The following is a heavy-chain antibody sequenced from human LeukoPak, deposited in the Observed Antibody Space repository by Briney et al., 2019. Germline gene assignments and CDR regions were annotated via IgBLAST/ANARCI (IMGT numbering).Heavy chain of an antibody. V-gene: IGHV3-21*01. J-gene: IGHJ6*04. CDR3: ARDTRTTYYYGSGSYYYYYGMDV. CDR1: GFTFSSYS. Sequence: PGGSLGLSCAASGFTFSSYSMNWVRQAPGKGLEWVSSISSSSSYIYYADSVKGRFTISRDNAKNSLYLQMNSLRAEDTAVYYCARDTRTTYYYGSGSYYYYYGMDVWGKGTTVTVSS. D-gene: IGHD3-10*01. CDR2: ISSSSSYI.